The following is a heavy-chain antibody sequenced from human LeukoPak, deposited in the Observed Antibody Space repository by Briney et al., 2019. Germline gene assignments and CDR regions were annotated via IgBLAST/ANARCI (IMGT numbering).Heavy chain of an antibody. CDR2: INPDGSVK. CDR1: GVTFSNLW. J-gene: IGHJ4*02. D-gene: IGHD3-10*01. V-gene: IGHV3-7*01. CDR3: MRDRGYNSFDY. Sequence: GGSLRLSCAASGVTFSNLWMTWVRQAPGKGLEWVANINPDGSVKNYVDSMKGRFTISRDNAKNSLYLQMNSLRAEDTAVYYCMRDRGYNSFDYWGQGTLVTVSS.